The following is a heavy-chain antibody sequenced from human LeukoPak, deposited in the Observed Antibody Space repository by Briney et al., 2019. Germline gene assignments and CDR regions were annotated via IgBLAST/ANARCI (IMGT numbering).Heavy chain of an antibody. D-gene: IGHD6-13*01. CDR3: ARGGPVIAAAGTVDY. CDR2: IKQDGSEK. Sequence: GGSLRLSCAASGSTFSSYWMSWVRQAPGKGLDWVANIKQDGSEKYYVDSVKGRFTISRNKANNSLYRQMNSLRAEDTAVYYCARGGPVIAAAGTVDYWGQGTLVTVSS. J-gene: IGHJ4*02. V-gene: IGHV3-7*01. CDR1: GSTFSSYW.